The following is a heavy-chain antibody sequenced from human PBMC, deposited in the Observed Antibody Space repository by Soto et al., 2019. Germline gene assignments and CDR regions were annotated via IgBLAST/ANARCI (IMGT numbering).Heavy chain of an antibody. J-gene: IGHJ4*02. V-gene: IGHV4-34*01. D-gene: IGHD6-6*01. Sequence: SGTLSLTCSIYSGSFRGYYWSWIRQPPGKGLEWIGEISQSGNTNYSPSLKSRVSISIDTSKKQFSLNLASVSAADTAVYYCARAPKVSGSSQTRPDFWGQGTLVTVSS. CDR2: ISQSGNT. CDR1: SGSFRGYY. CDR3: ARAPKVSGSSQTRPDF.